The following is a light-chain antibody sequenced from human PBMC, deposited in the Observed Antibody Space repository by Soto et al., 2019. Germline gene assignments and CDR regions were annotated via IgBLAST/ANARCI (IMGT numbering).Light chain of an antibody. CDR3: LAGNNSRV. Sequence: QSALTQPPSASGSPGQSVTVSCTGIGGDVRDSNYVSWYQQHPGKAPKLIIYEVTMRPSGVPDRFSGSKSGNTASLTVSGHQAEDEVDYYFLAGNNSRVFGSGTKLTAL. J-gene: IGLJ1*01. CDR1: GGDVRDSNY. V-gene: IGLV2-8*01. CDR2: EVT.